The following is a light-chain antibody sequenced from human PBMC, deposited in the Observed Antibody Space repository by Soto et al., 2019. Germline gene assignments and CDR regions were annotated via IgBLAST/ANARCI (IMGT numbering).Light chain of an antibody. CDR3: QQRSNWPT. CDR2: GAS. Sequence: EIVLTQSRGTRCVSGGERATLSCRATQSVSSSYLAWYQQKPGQAPRLLIYGASSRATGIPDRFSGSGSGTDFPLTISRLEPEDFAVYYCQQRSNWPTFGPGTKVDIK. CDR1: QSVSSSY. J-gene: IGKJ3*01. V-gene: IGKV3D-20*02.